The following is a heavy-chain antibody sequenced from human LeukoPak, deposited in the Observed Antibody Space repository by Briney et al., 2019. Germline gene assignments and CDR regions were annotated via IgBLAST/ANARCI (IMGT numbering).Heavy chain of an antibody. CDR3: ARDIWIAAAGTGGDY. CDR2: INPNSGGT. D-gene: IGHD6-13*01. J-gene: IGHJ4*02. V-gene: IGHV1-2*02. CDR1: GYTFTGYY. Sequence: VKVSCKASGYTFTGYYMHWVRQAPGQGLEWMGWINPNSGGTNYAQKFQGRVTMTRDTSISTAYMELSRLRSDDTAVYYCARDIWIAAAGTGGDYWGQGTLVTVSS.